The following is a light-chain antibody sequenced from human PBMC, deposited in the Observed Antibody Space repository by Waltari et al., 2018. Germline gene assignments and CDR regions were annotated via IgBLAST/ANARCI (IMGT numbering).Light chain of an antibody. J-gene: IGLJ3*02. Sequence: QSALTQPRSVSGSPGQSVTISCPGTSSDVGGYNYVSWYQQHPGKAPKRMIYDVTKRPSGVPDRFSGSKSGNTASLTISGLQAEDEADYYCCSYAGSIWVFGGGTKMTVL. CDR3: CSYAGSIWV. V-gene: IGLV2-11*01. CDR1: SSDVGGYNY. CDR2: DVT.